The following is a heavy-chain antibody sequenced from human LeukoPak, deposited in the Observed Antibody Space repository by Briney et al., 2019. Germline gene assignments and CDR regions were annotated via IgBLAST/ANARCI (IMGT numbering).Heavy chain of an antibody. V-gene: IGHV3-53*01. D-gene: IGHD6-19*01. CDR1: GFTFSSYA. CDR2: IYSGGST. J-gene: IGHJ4*02. Sequence: GGSLRLSCAASGFTFSSYAMSWVRQAPGKGLEWVSVIYSGGSTYYADSVKGRFTISRDNSKNTLYLQMNSLRAEDTAVYYCASQTSSSGIDYWGQGTLVTVSS. CDR3: ASQTSSSGIDY.